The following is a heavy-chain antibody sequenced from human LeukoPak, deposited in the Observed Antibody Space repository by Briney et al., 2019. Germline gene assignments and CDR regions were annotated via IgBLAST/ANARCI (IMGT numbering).Heavy chain of an antibody. CDR1: GYTFTSYY. J-gene: IGHJ4*02. CDR2: INPSGGST. D-gene: IGHD2-21*02. CDR3: ARGCGGDCYATNFDY. Sequence: ASVKVSCKASGYTFTSYYMHWVRQAPGQGLEWMGIINPSGGSTSYAQKFQGRVTMTRDTSTSTVYMELNSLRSEDTAVYYCARGCGGDCYATNFDYWGQGTLVTVSS. V-gene: IGHV1-46*01.